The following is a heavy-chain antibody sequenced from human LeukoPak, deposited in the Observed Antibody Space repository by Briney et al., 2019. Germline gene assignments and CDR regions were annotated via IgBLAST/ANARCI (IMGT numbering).Heavy chain of an antibody. CDR1: GGSISSSSYY. CDR3: ARGQWNPVYYFDD. CDR2: IYYSGST. V-gene: IGHV4-39*01. Sequence: SETLSLTCTVSGGSISSSSYYWGWIRQPPGKGLEWIGSIYYSGSTYYNPSLKSRVTISVDTSKNQFSLQLNSVTPEDTAVYFCARGQWNPVYYFDDWGQGTLVTVSS. D-gene: IGHD6-19*01. J-gene: IGHJ4*02.